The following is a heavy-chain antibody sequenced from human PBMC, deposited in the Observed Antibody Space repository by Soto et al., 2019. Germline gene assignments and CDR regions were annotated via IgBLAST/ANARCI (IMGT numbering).Heavy chain of an antibody. D-gene: IGHD7-27*01. Sequence: QVQLQESGPGLVKPSQTLSLTCTVSGGSISSGDYYWSWIRQPPGKGLEWIGYIYYSGSTYYNPSIKTRVTIAVDTSKNQFSLKLSSVTAADTAVYYCARADASELGIDYWGQGTLVTVSS. CDR3: ARADASELGIDY. J-gene: IGHJ4*02. V-gene: IGHV4-30-4*01. CDR1: GGSISSGDYY. CDR2: IYYSGST.